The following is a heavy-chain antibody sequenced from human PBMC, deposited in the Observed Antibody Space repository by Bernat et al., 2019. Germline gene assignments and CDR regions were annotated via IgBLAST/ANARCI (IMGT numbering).Heavy chain of an antibody. CDR3: ARETYYYGSGRGWFDP. J-gene: IGHJ5*02. CDR1: GGTFSSYT. Sequence: QVQLVQSGAEVKKPGSSVKVSCKASGGTFSSYTISWVRQAPGQGLEWMGRIIPILGIANYAQKFQGRVKITADKSTSTAYMELSSLRSEDTAVYYWARETYYYGSGRGWFDPWGQGTLVTVSS. D-gene: IGHD3-10*01. V-gene: IGHV1-69*08. CDR2: IIPILGIA.